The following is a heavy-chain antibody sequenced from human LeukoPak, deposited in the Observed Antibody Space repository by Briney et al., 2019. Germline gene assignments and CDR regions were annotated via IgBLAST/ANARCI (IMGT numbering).Heavy chain of an antibody. V-gene: IGHV4-59*01. D-gene: IGHD3-3*01. CDR1: GGSISSYY. J-gene: IGHJ5*02. CDR2: IYYSGST. CDR3: ARGTYDFWSGYSYNWFDP. Sequence: SETLSLTCTVSGGSISSYYWSWIRQPPGKGLEWIGYIYYSGSTNYNPSLKSRVTMSVDTSKNQFSLKLSSVTAADTAVYYCARGTYDFWSGYSYNWFDPWGQGTLVTVSS.